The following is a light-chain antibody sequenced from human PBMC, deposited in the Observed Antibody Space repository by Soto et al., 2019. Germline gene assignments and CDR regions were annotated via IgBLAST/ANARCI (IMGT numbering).Light chain of an antibody. J-gene: IGLJ1*01. CDR1: SSNIGSNI. V-gene: IGLV1-44*01. Sequence: QSVLTQPPSASGTPGQRVSISCSGSSSNIGSNIVSWYQQLPGTAPKLLIYNNNQRPSGVPDRFSGSKSGTSASLAISGLQSENEGDYYCAAWDDSLNGYVFGAGTKLTVL. CDR2: NNN. CDR3: AAWDDSLNGYV.